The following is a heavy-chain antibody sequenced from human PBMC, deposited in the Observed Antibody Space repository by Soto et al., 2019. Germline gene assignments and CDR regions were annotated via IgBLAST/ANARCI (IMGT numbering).Heavy chain of an antibody. D-gene: IGHD3-16*02. J-gene: IGHJ4*01. CDR1: GGTFKMYA. CDR3: TRSIGSGGVVGGFDY. CDR2: IIPILDKP. Sequence: SVKVSCKASGGTFKMYAMHWVRQAPGQGLEWMGGIIPILDKPTYAQKFQGRVTITVDDSTATAYMELTSLRSDDTAVYYCTRSIGSGGVVGGFDYWG. V-gene: IGHV1-69*10.